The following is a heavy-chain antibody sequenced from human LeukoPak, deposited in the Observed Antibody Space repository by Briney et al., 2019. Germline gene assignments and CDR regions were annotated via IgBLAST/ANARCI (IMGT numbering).Heavy chain of an antibody. Sequence: GASVKVSCKASGYTFTGYYMHWVRQAPGQGLEWMGWINPNSGGTNYAQKFQGRVTMTRDTSISTAYMELSRLRSDDTAVYYCARSYYYGSGSYVVTGMFDYWGQGTLVTVSS. V-gene: IGHV1-2*02. D-gene: IGHD3-10*01. J-gene: IGHJ4*02. CDR3: ARSYYYGSGSYVVTGMFDY. CDR2: INPNSGGT. CDR1: GYTFTGYY.